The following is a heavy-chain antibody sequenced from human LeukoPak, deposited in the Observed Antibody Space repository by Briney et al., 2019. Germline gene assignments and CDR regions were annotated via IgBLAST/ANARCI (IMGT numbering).Heavy chain of an antibody. J-gene: IGHJ4*02. CDR3: ARTAAAGLYYFDY. Sequence: KPGGSLRLSCAASGFTFSDYYMSWIRQAPGKGLEWVSYISSSSSYTNYADSVKGRFTISRDNAKNSLYLQMSSLRAEDTAVYYCARTAAAGLYYFDYWGQGTLVTVSS. D-gene: IGHD6-13*01. V-gene: IGHV3-11*06. CDR2: ISSSSSYT. CDR1: GFTFSDYY.